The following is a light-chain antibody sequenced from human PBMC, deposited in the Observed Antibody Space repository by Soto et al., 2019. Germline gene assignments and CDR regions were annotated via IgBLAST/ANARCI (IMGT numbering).Light chain of an antibody. CDR1: QSVSSN. Sequence: EIVMTQSPATLSVSPGERATLSCRASQSVSSNLAWYQKKPGKAPRLLIYGASTSATGIPARFSGSGSGTEFTLTISSLQSEDFAVYYCQQYNNWPPLTVGGGTKVEIK. CDR2: GAS. V-gene: IGKV3-15*01. CDR3: QQYNNWPPLT. J-gene: IGKJ4*01.